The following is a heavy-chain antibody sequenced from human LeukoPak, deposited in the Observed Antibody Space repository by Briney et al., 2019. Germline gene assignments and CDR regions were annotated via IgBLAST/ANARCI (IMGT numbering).Heavy chain of an antibody. D-gene: IGHD3-10*01. CDR3: AKEDSYGSGSYGY. CDR2: TSPDGSNK. Sequence: GLSLRLSCVASGFPFTRNAMHWVRQAPGKGLEWVAVTSPDGSNKYYADSVKGRFTISRDNSKNTLYLQMNSLRAEDTAVYYCAKEDSYGSGSYGYWGQGTLVTVSS. CDR1: GFPFTRNA. J-gene: IGHJ4*02. V-gene: IGHV3-30*01.